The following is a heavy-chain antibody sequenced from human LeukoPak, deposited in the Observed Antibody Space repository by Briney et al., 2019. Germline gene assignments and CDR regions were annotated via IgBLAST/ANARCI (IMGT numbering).Heavy chain of an antibody. Sequence: GGSLRLSCAASGFTFSSYAMTWVRQAPGKGLEWVSGISYSGGTKYYADSVKGRFTISRNNSKNTLYLQMSSLRAEDTAVYYCAKDTGQWPIRTFDYWGQGTLVTVSS. V-gene: IGHV3-23*01. CDR3: AKDTGQWPIRTFDY. CDR2: ISYSGGTK. D-gene: IGHD6-19*01. J-gene: IGHJ4*02. CDR1: GFTFSSYA.